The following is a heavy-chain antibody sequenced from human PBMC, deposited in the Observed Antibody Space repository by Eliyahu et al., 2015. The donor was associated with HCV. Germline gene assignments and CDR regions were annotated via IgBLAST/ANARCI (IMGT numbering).Heavy chain of an antibody. CDR1: GFNFGTXG. CDR2: AWSXGSTT. V-gene: IGHV3-33*01. D-gene: IGHD5-12*01. Sequence: QVQLVESGGGVVQPGMSLRLSCXVSGFNFGTXGMHWVRQAPGKGLGGVAVAWSXGSTTFYADSVRGRFIISRDNSKNTVYLEINSLRGDDAAVYYCARDRRSGYSRMFDFWGQGTLVTVSS. J-gene: IGHJ4*02. CDR3: ARDRRSGYSRMFDF.